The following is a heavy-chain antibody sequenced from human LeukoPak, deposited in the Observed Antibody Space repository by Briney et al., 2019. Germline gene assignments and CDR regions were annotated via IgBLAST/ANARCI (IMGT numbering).Heavy chain of an antibody. Sequence: GGSLRLSCAASGFTFSSYSMNWVRQAPGKGLEWVANIKQDGSETYYVDSVKGRFTISRDNAKNSLYLQINSLRVEDTAVYYCARIVPGLGSRWDYFEYWGQGTLVTVSS. CDR1: GFTFSSYS. D-gene: IGHD6-13*01. CDR3: ARIVPGLGSRWDYFEY. J-gene: IGHJ4*02. CDR2: IKQDGSET. V-gene: IGHV3-7*01.